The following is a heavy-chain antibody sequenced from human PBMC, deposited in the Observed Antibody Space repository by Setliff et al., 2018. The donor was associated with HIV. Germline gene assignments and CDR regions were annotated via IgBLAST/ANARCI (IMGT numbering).Heavy chain of an antibody. CDR1: GDSIRSRSFY. D-gene: IGHD2-8*01. CDR2: INHSGST. Sequence: SETLSLTCTVSGDSIRSRSFYWGWIRQPPGKGLEWIGEINHSGSTNYNPSLKSRVTISMGTSKNHFSLELSAVTAADTAVYYCATGLLMPPDYWGQGSLVTVSS. J-gene: IGHJ4*02. CDR3: ATGLLMPPDY. V-gene: IGHV4-39*07.